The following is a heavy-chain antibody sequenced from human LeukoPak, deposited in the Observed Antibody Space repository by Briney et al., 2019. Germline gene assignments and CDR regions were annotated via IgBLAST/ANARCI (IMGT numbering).Heavy chain of an antibody. J-gene: IGHJ4*02. CDR3: ARVGKIGSGWPLGY. V-gene: IGHV1-3*01. CDR1: GYTFTTYA. CDR2: INAGNGNT. Sequence: ASVKVSCKASGYTFTTYAMHWVRQAPGQRLEWMGWINAGNGNTKYSQKFQGRVTITRDTSASTAYMELSSLRYEDTAMYYCARVGKIGSGWPLGYWGQGTLVTVSS. D-gene: IGHD6-19*01.